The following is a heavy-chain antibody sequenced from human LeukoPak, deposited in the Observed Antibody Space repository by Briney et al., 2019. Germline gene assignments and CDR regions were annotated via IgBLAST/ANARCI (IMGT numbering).Heavy chain of an antibody. D-gene: IGHD6-6*01. CDR3: ARGREYSSSS. CDR1: GFTFSDYY. Sequence: GGSLRLSCAASGFTFSDYYMSWIRQAPGKGLEWVSYISSSSTIYYADSVKGRFTISRDNAKNSLYLQMNSLRAEDTAVYYCARGREYSSSSWGQGTLVTVS. CDR2: ISSSSTI. J-gene: IGHJ5*02. V-gene: IGHV3-69-1*01.